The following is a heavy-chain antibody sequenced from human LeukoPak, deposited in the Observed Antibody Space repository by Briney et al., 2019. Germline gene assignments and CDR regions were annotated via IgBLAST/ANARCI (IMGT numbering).Heavy chain of an antibody. J-gene: IGHJ4*02. CDR1: GFTFDDYA. D-gene: IGHD6-13*01. CDR3: AKDREPGIAAAGEFDY. Sequence: PGGSLRLSCAASGFTFDDYAMRWVRQAPGKGLEWVFLISGDGGSTYYADSVKGRFTISRDNSKNSLYLQMNSLRTEDTALYYCAKDREPGIAAAGEFDYWGQGTLVTVSS. V-gene: IGHV3-43*02. CDR2: ISGDGGST.